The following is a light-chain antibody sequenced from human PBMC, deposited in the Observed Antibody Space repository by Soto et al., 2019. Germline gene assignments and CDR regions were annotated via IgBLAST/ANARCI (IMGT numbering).Light chain of an antibody. CDR3: QQSFSTPRT. V-gene: IGKV1-5*01. CDR2: AAS. CDR1: QTISSW. J-gene: IGKJ1*01. Sequence: DIQMTQSPSTLSASVGDRVTITCRASQTISSWLAWYQQKPGKAPKLLIYAASTLESGIPSRFSGSGSGTEFTLTISSLQPEDFGTYYCQQSFSTPRTFGQGTKVDIK.